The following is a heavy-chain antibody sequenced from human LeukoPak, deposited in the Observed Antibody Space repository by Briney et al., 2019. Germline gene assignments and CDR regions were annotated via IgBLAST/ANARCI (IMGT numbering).Heavy chain of an antibody. V-gene: IGHV3-7*04. J-gene: IGHJ4*02. D-gene: IGHD3-22*01. CDR2: IKQEGSDK. CDR3: ARGYSDSSGIDY. Sequence: GGSLRLSCAASGFTFSSCWMTWVRQAPGKGLEWVANIKQEGSDKYYVDSVKGRFTISRDNAKNSLYLQMNSLRAEETAVYYCARGYSDSSGIDYWGQGTLVTVSS. CDR1: GFTFSSCW.